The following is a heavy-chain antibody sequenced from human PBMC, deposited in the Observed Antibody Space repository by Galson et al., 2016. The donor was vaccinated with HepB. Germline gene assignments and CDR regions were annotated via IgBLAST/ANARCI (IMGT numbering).Heavy chain of an antibody. Sequence: SLRLSCAASGFIFRSYGMHWVRQAPGKGLEWVAVLMHVGGEKDYGDSVKGRFTISRDDSKNTLHLQMNSLRSDDTAVYYCARGYYNAMDVWGQGATVTVSS. CDR1: GFIFRSYG. CDR3: ARGYYNAMDV. J-gene: IGHJ6*02. V-gene: IGHV3-30*19. CDR2: LMHVGGEK.